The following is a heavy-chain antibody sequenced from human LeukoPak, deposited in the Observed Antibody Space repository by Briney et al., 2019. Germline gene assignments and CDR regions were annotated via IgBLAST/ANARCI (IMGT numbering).Heavy chain of an antibody. CDR2: ISGSGGST. Sequence: GGSLRLSCAASGFTFSSYAMSWVRQAPGKGLEWVSAISGSGGSTYYADSVKGRFTISRDNSKNTLYLQMNSLRAEDTAVYYCAKDLDDYGGYYYYYMDVWGKGTTVTISS. V-gene: IGHV3-23*01. CDR1: GFTFSSYA. D-gene: IGHD4-23*01. CDR3: AKDLDDYGGYYYYYMDV. J-gene: IGHJ6*03.